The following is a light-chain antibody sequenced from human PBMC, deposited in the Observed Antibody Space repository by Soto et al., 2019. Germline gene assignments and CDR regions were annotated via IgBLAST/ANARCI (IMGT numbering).Light chain of an antibody. CDR2: SNN. J-gene: IGLJ1*01. CDR1: SSNIGSNT. V-gene: IGLV1-44*01. Sequence: QSAITQPPSASVIPGQRATVTYCRRSSNIGSNTVNWYQQLPGTAPKLLIYSNNQRPSGVPDRFSGSKSGTSASLAISGLQSEDEADYYCAAWDDSLNGYVFGTGTKVTVL. CDR3: AAWDDSLNGYV.